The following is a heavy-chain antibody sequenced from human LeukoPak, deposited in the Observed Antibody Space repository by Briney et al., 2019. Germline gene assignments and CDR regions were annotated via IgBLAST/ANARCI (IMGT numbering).Heavy chain of an antibody. CDR2: IFTSGIT. D-gene: IGHD3-10*01. V-gene: IGHV4-4*07. Sequence: SDTLSLTCTVSGGSIRIYYGNCIRQPAGEGLEWIGRIFTSGITTYNPSLKSRVTMSVDTSKNQFSLNLSSVTAADTAVYYCARESSGTYYNPLGYMDVWGKGTTVTVSS. CDR1: GGSIRIYY. J-gene: IGHJ6*03. CDR3: ARESSGTYYNPLGYMDV.